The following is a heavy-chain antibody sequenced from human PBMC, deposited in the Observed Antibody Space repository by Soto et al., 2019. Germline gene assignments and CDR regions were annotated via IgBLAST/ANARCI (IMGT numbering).Heavy chain of an antibody. V-gene: IGHV4-39*07. CDR2: IYHSGST. CDR3: ARVVGGYYYGMDV. D-gene: IGHD2-2*01. CDR1: GGSISSGGYY. Sequence: PSETLSLTCTVSGGSISSGGYYWSWIRQHPGKGLEWIGEIYHSGSTNYNPSLKSRVTISVDKSKNQFSLKLSSVTAADTAVYYCARVVGGYYYGMDVWGQGTTVTVSS. J-gene: IGHJ6*02.